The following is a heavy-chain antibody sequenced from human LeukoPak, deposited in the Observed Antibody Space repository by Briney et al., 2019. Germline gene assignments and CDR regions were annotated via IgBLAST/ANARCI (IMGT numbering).Heavy chain of an antibody. Sequence: GGSLRLSCAASGFTFSAYGMHWVRQAPGKGLEWVAVIWSDGGKSYNSDSVKGRFTISRDNSKNTLYLQMNSLRANDTAVYYCATDSIGPATDFDYWGQGTLVTVSS. CDR3: ATDSIGPATDFDY. J-gene: IGHJ4*02. V-gene: IGHV3-33*01. CDR2: IWSDGGKS. D-gene: IGHD2-2*01. CDR1: GFTFSAYG.